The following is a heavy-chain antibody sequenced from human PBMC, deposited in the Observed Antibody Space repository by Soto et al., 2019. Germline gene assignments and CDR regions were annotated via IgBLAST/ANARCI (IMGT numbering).Heavy chain of an antibody. D-gene: IGHD3-10*01. CDR3: ARDFLVLLWFGEAYPGWFDP. Sequence: ASVKVSCKASGYTFTRYGISWVRQAPGQGLEWMGWINVYNGNTNYAQKFQGRVTMTTDTSTSTAYMELRSLRSDDTAVYYCARDFLVLLWFGEAYPGWFDPWGQGTLVTVSS. CDR1: GYTFTRYG. V-gene: IGHV1-18*04. J-gene: IGHJ5*02. CDR2: INVYNGNT.